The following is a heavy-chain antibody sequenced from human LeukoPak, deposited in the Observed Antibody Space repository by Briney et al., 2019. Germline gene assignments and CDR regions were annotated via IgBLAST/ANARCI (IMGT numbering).Heavy chain of an antibody. D-gene: IGHD2-21*02. CDR3: AVYCGGDCYSGVNNWFDP. J-gene: IGHJ5*02. CDR1: GGSISDNY. Sequence: SETLSLTCTVSGGSISDNYWSWIRQPPGKGLEWIGYIYYSGSANYNPSLKSRVTISVDKSKNQFSLKLSSVTAADTAVYYCAVYCGGDCYSGVNNWFDPWGQGTLVTVSS. CDR2: IYYSGSA. V-gene: IGHV4-59*12.